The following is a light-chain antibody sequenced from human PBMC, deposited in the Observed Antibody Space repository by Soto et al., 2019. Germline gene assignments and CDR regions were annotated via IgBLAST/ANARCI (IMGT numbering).Light chain of an antibody. CDR3: QQYYGTPT. V-gene: IGKV4-1*01. CDR2: WAS. CDR1: QSVLYNSNNKNY. Sequence: DIVMTQSPDSLAVSLGERATINCKSSQSVLYNSNNKNYLAWYQQKPGRPPKLLIYWASTRESGVPDRFSGSGSGTDFTLTISSLQAEDVAVYYCQQYYGTPTFGQGTKVDIK. J-gene: IGKJ1*01.